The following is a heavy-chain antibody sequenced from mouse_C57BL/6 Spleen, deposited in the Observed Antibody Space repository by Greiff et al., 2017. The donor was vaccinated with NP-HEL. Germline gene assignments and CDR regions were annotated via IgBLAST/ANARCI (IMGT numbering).Heavy chain of an antibody. Sequence: EVKLVESGGGLVKPGGSLKLSCAASGFTFSSYAMSWVRQTPEKRLEWVATISDGGSYTYYPDNVKGRFTISRDNAKNNLYLQMSQLKSEDTAMYYCAREGYYGSRGYFDYWGQGTTLTVSS. J-gene: IGHJ2*01. CDR1: GFTFSSYA. CDR3: AREGYYGSRGYFDY. V-gene: IGHV5-4*01. CDR2: ISDGGSYT. D-gene: IGHD1-1*01.